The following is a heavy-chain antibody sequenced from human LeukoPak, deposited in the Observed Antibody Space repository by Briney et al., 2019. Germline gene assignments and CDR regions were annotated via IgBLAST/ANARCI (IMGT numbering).Heavy chain of an antibody. CDR3: AKHLRRRFFSKTLGFDP. D-gene: IGHD3-3*01. J-gene: IGHJ5*02. Sequence: SETLSLTCTVSGGSINSKYWSWIRQPPGKGLEWIGYIYYSGNTNYNPYLKSRVTISLDTSKNQFSLKLRSVTAADTAVYYCAKHLRRRFFSKTLGFDPWGQGTLVTVSS. CDR1: GGSINSKY. V-gene: IGHV4-59*08. CDR2: IYYSGNT.